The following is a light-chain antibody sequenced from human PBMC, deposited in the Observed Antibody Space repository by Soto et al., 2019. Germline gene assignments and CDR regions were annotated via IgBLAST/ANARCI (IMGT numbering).Light chain of an antibody. CDR1: NSDVGGYDR. V-gene: IGLV2-23*02. J-gene: IGLJ3*02. CDR3: RSSVGGPIWV. CDR2: EVN. Sequence: QSALTQPASVSGSPGQSITISCTGTNSDVGGYDRVSWYQQNPGKAPTLMIYEVNKRLSGVSNRFSGSKSCNTASLTIFGLQAGDEADYHCRSSVGGPIWVFGGGTNVTVL.